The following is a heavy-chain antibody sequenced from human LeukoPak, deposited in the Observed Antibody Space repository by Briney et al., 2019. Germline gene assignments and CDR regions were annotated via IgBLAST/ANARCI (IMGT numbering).Heavy chain of an antibody. V-gene: IGHV4-61*02. CDR2: IYTSGST. CDR1: GGSISSGSYY. J-gene: IGHJ4*02. CDR3: ARAGYCSSTSCYTNFDY. D-gene: IGHD2-2*02. Sequence: SQTLSLTCTVSGGSISSGSYYWSWIRQPAGKGLEWIGRIYTSGSTNYNPSLKSRVTISVDTSKNQFSLKLSSVTAADTAVYYCARAGYCSSTSCYTNFDYWGQGTLVTVSS.